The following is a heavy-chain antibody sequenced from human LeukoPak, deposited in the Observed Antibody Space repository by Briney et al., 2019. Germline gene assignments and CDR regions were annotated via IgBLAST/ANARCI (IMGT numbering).Heavy chain of an antibody. CDR3: ARGGGLDV. CDR2: INHNGNVN. D-gene: IGHD3-16*01. V-gene: IGHV3-7*03. J-gene: IGHJ6*02. Sequence: GGSLRLSCAASGFTFSSYWMNWARQAPGKGLEWVASINHNGNVNYYVDSVKGRFTISRDNAKNSLYLQMSNSRAEDTAVYFCARGGGLDVWGQGATVTVSS. CDR1: GFTFSSYW.